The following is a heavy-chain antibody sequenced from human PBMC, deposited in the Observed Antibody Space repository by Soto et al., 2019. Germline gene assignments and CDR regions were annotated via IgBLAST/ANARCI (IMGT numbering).Heavy chain of an antibody. CDR1: GGSIRSVDHW. V-gene: IGHV4-30-4*01. CDR3: AMYAADNRCFEA. CDR2: IHAGGTS. J-gene: IGHJ5*02. D-gene: IGHD2-8*01. Sequence: PLSLTCTVSGGSIRSVDHWWGWVRQPPGKGLEWLGYIHAGGTSYVTPSLQSRLSMSVDTSRNQFSLNLNSVTAADTAVYFCAMYAADNRCFEAWGRGTLVTVSS.